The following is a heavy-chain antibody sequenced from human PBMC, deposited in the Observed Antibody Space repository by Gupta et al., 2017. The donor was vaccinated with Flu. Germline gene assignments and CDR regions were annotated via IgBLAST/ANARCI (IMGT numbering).Heavy chain of an antibody. CDR2: ISVSSSNI. D-gene: IGHD3-22*01. J-gene: IGHJ4*02. Sequence: EVQLVESGGGLVQPGGSLRLSCATSGFTFSPYSMSWVRQAPGRGLEWISYISVSSSNIYYADSVKGRFTNSRDNAKNSLYLQMNSLRDEDTAVYYCARDRGYYDSSGYPYFDYWGQGTLVTVSP. V-gene: IGHV3-48*02. CDR1: GFTFSPYS. CDR3: ARDRGYYDSSGYPYFDY.